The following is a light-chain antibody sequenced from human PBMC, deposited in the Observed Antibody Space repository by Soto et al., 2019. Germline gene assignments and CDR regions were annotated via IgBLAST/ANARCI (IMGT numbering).Light chain of an antibody. CDR1: QSISNC. CDR3: QQYKSYSPT. Sequence: DTQMTQSPSTLSASVGDRVTITCRASQSISNCLAWYQQRPGRAPNLLIHTASTLKSRVTSRFSGSGSGTEFTLTISSLQPDDFATYYCQQYKSYSPTFGQGTKVEIK. V-gene: IGKV1-5*03. J-gene: IGKJ1*01. CDR2: TAS.